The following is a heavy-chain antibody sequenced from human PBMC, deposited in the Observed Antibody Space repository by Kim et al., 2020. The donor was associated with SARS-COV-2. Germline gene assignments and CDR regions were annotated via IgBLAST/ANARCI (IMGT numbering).Heavy chain of an antibody. J-gene: IGHJ1*01. D-gene: IGHD6-13*01. Sequence: SAVSVKSRITINADTSQTQFSLQLNSVTPEDTAVYYCARGSSSWYPEYFQHWGQGTLVTVSS. V-gene: IGHV6-1*01. CDR3: ARGSSSWYPEYFQH.